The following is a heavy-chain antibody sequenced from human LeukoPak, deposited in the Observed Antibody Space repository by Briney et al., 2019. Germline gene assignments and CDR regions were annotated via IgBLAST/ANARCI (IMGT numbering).Heavy chain of an antibody. V-gene: IGHV3-20*04. J-gene: IGHJ3*02. CDR2: INWNGGST. CDR3: ARANYYYDSSGYRDAFDI. CDR1: GFTFSNAW. D-gene: IGHD3-22*01. Sequence: GGSLRLSCAASGFTFSNAWMSWVRQAPGKGLEWVSGINWNGGSTGYADSVKGRFTISRDNAKNSLYLQMNSLRAEDTALYYCARANYYYDSSGYRDAFDIWGQGTMVTVSS.